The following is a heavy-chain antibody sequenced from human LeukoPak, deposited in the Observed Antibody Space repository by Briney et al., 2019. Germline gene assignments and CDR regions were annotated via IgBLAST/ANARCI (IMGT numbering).Heavy chain of an antibody. V-gene: IGHV3-23*01. D-gene: IGHD2-2*01. CDR1: GFTFSSYA. Sequence: GGSLRLFCAASGFTFSSYAMSWVRQAPGKGLEWVSAISGSGGSTYYADSVKGRFTISRDNSKNTLYLQMNSLRAEDTAVYYCARKYCSSTSCFNYYGMDVWGQGTTVTVSS. CDR3: ARKYCSSTSCFNYYGMDV. CDR2: ISGSGGST. J-gene: IGHJ6*02.